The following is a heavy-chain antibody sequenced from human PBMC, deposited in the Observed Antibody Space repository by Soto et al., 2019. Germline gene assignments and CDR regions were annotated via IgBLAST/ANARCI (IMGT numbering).Heavy chain of an antibody. J-gene: IGHJ4*02. CDR2: ISWNSDNI. Sequence: GGSLRLSCAVSGFTFDDYAMHWVRQVPGKGLEWVAGISWNSDNILYADSVRGRFIISRDNAKNSLYLQMNSLRPEDTALYYCAKDWHSNCYYRRFDYWGQGALVTVSS. CDR3: AKDWHSNCYYRRFDY. V-gene: IGHV3-9*01. CDR1: GFTFDDYA. D-gene: IGHD6-25*01.